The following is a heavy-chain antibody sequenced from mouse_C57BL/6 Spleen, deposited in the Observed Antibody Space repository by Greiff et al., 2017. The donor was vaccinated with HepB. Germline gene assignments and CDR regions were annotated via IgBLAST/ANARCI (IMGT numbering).Heavy chain of an antibody. D-gene: IGHD1-1*01. Sequence: QVQLQQPGAELVKPGASVKMSCKASGYTFTSYWITWVKQRPGQGLEWIGDIYPGSGSTNYNEKFKSKATLTVDTSSSTAYMQLSSLTSEDSAVYYGARFPYYYYGSSPYAMDYWGQGTSVTVSS. V-gene: IGHV1-55*01. CDR3: ARFPYYYYGSSPYAMDY. CDR2: IYPGSGST. CDR1: GYTFTSYW. J-gene: IGHJ4*01.